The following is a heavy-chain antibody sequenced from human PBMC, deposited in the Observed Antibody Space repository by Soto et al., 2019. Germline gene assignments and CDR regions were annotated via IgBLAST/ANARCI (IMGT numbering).Heavy chain of an antibody. D-gene: IGHD3-9*01. CDR2: INAGNGNT. Sequence: QVQLVQSGAEVKKPGASVKVSCKASGYTFTSYAMHWVRQAPGQRLEWMGWINAGNGNTKYSQKFQGRVTITRDTSASTAYMELSSLRSEDTAVYYCARDFGGYFDWPKWFDPWGQGTLVTVSS. J-gene: IGHJ5*02. V-gene: IGHV1-3*01. CDR3: ARDFGGYFDWPKWFDP. CDR1: GYTFTSYA.